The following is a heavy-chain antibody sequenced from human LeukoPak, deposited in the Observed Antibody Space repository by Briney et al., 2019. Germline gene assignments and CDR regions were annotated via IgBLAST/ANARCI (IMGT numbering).Heavy chain of an antibody. J-gene: IGHJ1*01. CDR1: GGSISSSSYY. V-gene: IGHV4-39*01. CDR2: IYYSGST. Sequence: SETLSLTCTVSGGSISSSSYYWGWIRQSPGKGLEWIGSIYYSGSTYYNPSLKSRVTISVDTSKNQFSLKLSSVTAADTAVYYCARLGYSSGWEYFQHWGQGTLVTVSS. CDR3: ARLGYSSGWEYFQH. D-gene: IGHD6-19*01.